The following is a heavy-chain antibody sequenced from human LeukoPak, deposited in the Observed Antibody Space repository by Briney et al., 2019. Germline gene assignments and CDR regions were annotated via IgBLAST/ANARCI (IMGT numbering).Heavy chain of an antibody. V-gene: IGHV4-59*12. Sequence: SETLSLTCTVSDDSISDYYRGWIRQPPGKGLEWIGYFHNSGTSTYNPSLKSRVTISVDRSKNQFSLKLRSVTAADTAVYYCARGTGEQQLVGTPFDYWGQGTLVTVSS. CDR2: FHNSGTS. D-gene: IGHD6-13*01. J-gene: IGHJ4*02. CDR1: DDSISDYY. CDR3: ARGTGEQQLVGTPFDY.